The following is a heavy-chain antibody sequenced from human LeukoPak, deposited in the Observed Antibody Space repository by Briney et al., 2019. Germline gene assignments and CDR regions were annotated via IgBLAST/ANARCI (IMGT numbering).Heavy chain of an antibody. Sequence: SETLPLTCTASGGSISSYYWSWIRQPAGKGLEWIGRIYTSGSTNYNPSLKSRVTMSVDTSKNQFSLKLSSVTAADTAVYFCASVRRGFGESSKYYSYYYMDVWGNGTTVTISS. J-gene: IGHJ6*03. V-gene: IGHV4-4*07. CDR1: GGSISSYY. CDR2: IYTSGST. CDR3: ASVRRGFGESSKYYSYYYMDV. D-gene: IGHD3-10*01.